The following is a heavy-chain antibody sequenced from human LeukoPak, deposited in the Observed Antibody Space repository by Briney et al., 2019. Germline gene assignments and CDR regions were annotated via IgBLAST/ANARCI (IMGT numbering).Heavy chain of an antibody. J-gene: IGHJ4*02. CDR1: GGSFSGYH. Sequence: PSETLSLTCTVHGGSFSGYHWTWIRQPPGMGLEWIGEINYSRKTNYSLSLKSRVTISVDTSKNQFSLKLSSVTAADTAVYYCARGAISPLDYWGQGTLVTVSS. CDR3: ARGAISPLDY. CDR2: INYSRKT. V-gene: IGHV4-34*01. D-gene: IGHD2-2*01.